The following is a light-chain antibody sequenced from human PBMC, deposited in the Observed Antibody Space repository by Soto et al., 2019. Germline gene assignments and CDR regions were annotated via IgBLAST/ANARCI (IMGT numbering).Light chain of an antibody. V-gene: IGKV3-11*01. CDR3: QQRSNWPYT. CDR1: QSVSSY. J-gene: IGKJ2*01. CDR2: DAS. Sequence: EIVLTQSPATLSLSPGERANLSCRASQSVSSYLAWYQQKPGQAPRLLIYDASNRATGIPARFSGSGSGTDFTPTISSLEPEDFAVYHCQQRSNWPYTFGQGTKLEIK.